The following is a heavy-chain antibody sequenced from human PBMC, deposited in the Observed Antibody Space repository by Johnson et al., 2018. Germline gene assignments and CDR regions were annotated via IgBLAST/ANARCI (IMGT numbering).Heavy chain of an antibody. D-gene: IGHD2-2*01. CDR1: GGTFSSYA. V-gene: IGHV1-69*01. CDR2: IIPTFGTA. J-gene: IGHJ6*02. CDR3: ARGCTSCHMPIRFYYGMDV. Sequence: QVQLVQSGAEVKKPGSSVKVSCKASGGTFSSYAISWVRQASGQGLEWMGGIIPTFGTANYAQKFKGRVTITAAESTSTAYMELSSLRSEDTAVYYCARGCTSCHMPIRFYYGMDVWGQGTTVTVSS.